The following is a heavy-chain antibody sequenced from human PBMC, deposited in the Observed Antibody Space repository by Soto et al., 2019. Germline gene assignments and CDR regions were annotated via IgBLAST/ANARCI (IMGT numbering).Heavy chain of an antibody. CDR2: IYYSGST. V-gene: IGHV4-59*12. J-gene: IGHJ6*02. Sequence: SETLSLTCTVSGGFISNYYWSWIRQPPGKGLEWIGYIYYSGSTYYNPSLKSRVTMSVDTSKNQFSLKLSSVTAADTAVYYCARDPGGGYYYYGMDVWGQGTTVTVSS. CDR1: GGFISNYY. D-gene: IGHD1-1*01. CDR3: ARDPGGGYYYYGMDV.